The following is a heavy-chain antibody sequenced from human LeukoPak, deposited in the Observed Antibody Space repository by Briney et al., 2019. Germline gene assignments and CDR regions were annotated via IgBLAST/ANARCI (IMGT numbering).Heavy chain of an antibody. CDR3: AKDLVMLHPCCSGGSCYDY. Sequence: GGSLRLSCAASGFTFDDYAMHWVRQAPGKGLEWVSGISWNSGSIGYADSVKGRFTISRDNAKNSLYLQMNSLRAEDTALYYCAKDLVMLHPCCSGGSCYDYWGQGTLVTVSS. CDR1: GFTFDDYA. V-gene: IGHV3-9*01. J-gene: IGHJ4*02. CDR2: ISWNSGSI. D-gene: IGHD2-15*01.